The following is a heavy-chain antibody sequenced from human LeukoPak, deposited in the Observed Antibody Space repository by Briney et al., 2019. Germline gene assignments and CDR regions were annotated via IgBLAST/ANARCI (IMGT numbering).Heavy chain of an antibody. D-gene: IGHD6-6*01. J-gene: IGHJ4*02. Sequence: GGSLRLSCAASGFTFSSNGMHWVRQAPGKGLECVAFIQNDGNNKKYADSVKGRFTISRDNSKNTLYLQMNSLRAEDAAVYYCARDWGTSSLYLVNWGQGTLVTVSS. V-gene: IGHV3-30*02. CDR2: IQNDGNNK. CDR3: ARDWGTSSLYLVN. CDR1: GFTFSSNG.